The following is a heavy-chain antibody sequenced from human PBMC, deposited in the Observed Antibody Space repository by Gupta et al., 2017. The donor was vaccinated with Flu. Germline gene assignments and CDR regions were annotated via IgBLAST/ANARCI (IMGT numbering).Heavy chain of an antibody. CDR2: VPHNGRDE. D-gene: IGHD5-18*01. V-gene: IGHV3-30*03. CDR3: ARAWKWSWMQSQNSDWFFDV. J-gene: IGHJ2*01. CDR1: GFTFNTYG. Sequence: QAHLVESGGGVVQPGTSLRLSCVGSGFTFNTYGIHLVRLVPARGLDWVAFVPHNGRDENYADSVTGRFTVARDNSRNTVFLQMNSLRPDDTGIYYCARAWKWSWMQSQNSDWFFDVWGRGTQVTVAS.